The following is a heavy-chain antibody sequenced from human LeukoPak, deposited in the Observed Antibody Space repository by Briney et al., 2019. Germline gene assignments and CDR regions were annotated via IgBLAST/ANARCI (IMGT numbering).Heavy chain of an antibody. Sequence: SETLSLTCTVSGYSISSGYYWGWIRQPPGKGLEWIGSIYHSGSTYYNPSLKSRVTMSVDTSKNQFSLKLSSVTAADTAVYYCARGDGCSGGSCYSTDYFDYWGQGTLVTVSS. V-gene: IGHV4-38-2*02. CDR1: GYSISSGYY. CDR2: IYHSGST. CDR3: ARGDGCSGGSCYSTDYFDY. J-gene: IGHJ4*02. D-gene: IGHD2-15*01.